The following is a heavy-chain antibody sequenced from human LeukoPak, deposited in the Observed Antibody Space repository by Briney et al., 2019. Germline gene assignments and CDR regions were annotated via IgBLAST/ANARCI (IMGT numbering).Heavy chain of an antibody. CDR2: ILHTGSS. D-gene: IGHD4/OR15-4a*01. CDR1: GGSFRGYY. J-gene: IGHJ5*01. Sequence: SETLSLTCAVYGGSFRGYYWSWIRQSPEKGLEWIGEILHTGSSNYNPSLRSRVTISVGTSKNQVSLNLSSVTATDTAVYYCARRVAAGAFASWGQGALVTVSS. V-gene: IGHV4-34*12. CDR3: ARRVAAGAFAS.